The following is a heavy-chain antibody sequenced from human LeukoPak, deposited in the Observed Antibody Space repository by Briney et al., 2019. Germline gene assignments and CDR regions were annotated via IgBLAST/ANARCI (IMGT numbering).Heavy chain of an antibody. V-gene: IGHV5-51*01. CDR1: GYSFTSYW. Sequence: GESLKISCKGSGYSFTSYWIGWVRQMPGEGLEWMGIIYPGDSDTRYSPSFQGQVTISADKSISTAYLQWSSLKASDTAMYYCASRKYCSSTSCYFTFDYWGQGTLVTVSS. J-gene: IGHJ4*02. CDR3: ASRKYCSSTSCYFTFDY. CDR2: IYPGDSDT. D-gene: IGHD2-2*01.